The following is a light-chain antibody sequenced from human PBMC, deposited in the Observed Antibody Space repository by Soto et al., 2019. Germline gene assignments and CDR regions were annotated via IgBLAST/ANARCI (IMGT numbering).Light chain of an antibody. CDR2: DVT. Sequence: QSVLTQPASVSGSPGQSIPISSTGTSSDVGGYDYVSWYQQHPGKAPKLMIYDVTDRPSGVSNRFSGSKSGNTASLTISGLQAEDEAEYYCISYTSSSLYVFGTGTKVTVL. V-gene: IGLV2-14*01. CDR3: ISYTSSSLYV. J-gene: IGLJ1*01. CDR1: SSDVGGYDY.